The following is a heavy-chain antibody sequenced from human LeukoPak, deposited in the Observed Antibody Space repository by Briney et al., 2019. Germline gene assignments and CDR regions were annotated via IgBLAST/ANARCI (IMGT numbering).Heavy chain of an antibody. CDR3: AIRLGYDNVDDAFDI. CDR2: IYYSGST. J-gene: IGHJ3*02. V-gene: IGHV4-34*01. D-gene: IGHD3-22*01. CDR1: GGSFSGYY. Sequence: SETLSLTCAVYGGSFSGYYWSWICQPPGKGLEWIGSIYYSGSTYYNPSLKSRVTISVDTSKNQFSLKLSSVTAADTAVYYCAIRLGYDNVDDAFDIWGQGTMVTVSS.